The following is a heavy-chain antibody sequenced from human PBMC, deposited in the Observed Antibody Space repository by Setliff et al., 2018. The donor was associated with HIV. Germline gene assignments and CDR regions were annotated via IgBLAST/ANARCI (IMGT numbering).Heavy chain of an antibody. D-gene: IGHD4-17*01. Sequence: GGSLRLSCAASGFTFSSYAMSWVRQVPGKGLEWVSAISGSGGSTYYADSVQDRFIISRDNSKNTLYLQMNSLRAEDTAVYYCARIPYSDSFFDSWGQGTLVTVSS. CDR2: ISGSGGST. CDR3: ARIPYSDSFFDS. J-gene: IGHJ4*02. V-gene: IGHV3-23*01. CDR1: GFTFSSYA.